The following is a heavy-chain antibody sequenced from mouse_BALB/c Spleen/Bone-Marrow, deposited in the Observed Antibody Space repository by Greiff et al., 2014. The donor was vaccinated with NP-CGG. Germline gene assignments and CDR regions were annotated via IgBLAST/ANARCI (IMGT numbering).Heavy chain of an antibody. V-gene: IGHV14-3*02. CDR1: GFNIKDTY. CDR2: IDPANGNT. J-gene: IGHJ3*01. Sequence: EVQLQQSGAELVKPGASVKLSCTASGFNIKDTYMHWVKQRPEQGLEWIGRIDPANGNTKYDPKFQGKATITADTSSNTAYLQLSSLSSEDTAVYYCARSTGGPDVFAYWGQGTLVTVSA. CDR3: ARSTGGPDVFAY.